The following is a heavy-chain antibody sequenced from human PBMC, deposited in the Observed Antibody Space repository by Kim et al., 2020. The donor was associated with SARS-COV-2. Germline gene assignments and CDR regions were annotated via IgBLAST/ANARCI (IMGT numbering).Heavy chain of an antibody. CDR2: INPNTGGT. V-gene: IGHV1-2*02. Sequence: ASVKVSCKASGYTFTGYYMHWVRQAPGQGLEWMGWINPNTGGTNYAQKFQGRVTMTRDTSISTAYMELTRLKYDDTAVYYCASGDYSNYYLDYWGQGTLVTVSS. D-gene: IGHD4-4*01. CDR3: ASGDYSNYYLDY. CDR1: GYTFTGYY. J-gene: IGHJ4*02.